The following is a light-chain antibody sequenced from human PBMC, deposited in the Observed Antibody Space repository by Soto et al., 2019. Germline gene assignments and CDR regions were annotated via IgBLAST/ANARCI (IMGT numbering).Light chain of an antibody. CDR1: QRITNNF. J-gene: IGKJ2*01. V-gene: IGKV3-20*01. Sequence: EIVLTQSPVTLSLSPGERATLSCRASQRITNNFLAWFQQKAGLAPRLLIYGASTRASGVPDRFSGGGSGTDFLLTSSRLEPEDFAVYYCQQYGRSPFTFGQGTKLQIK. CDR3: QQYGRSPFT. CDR2: GAS.